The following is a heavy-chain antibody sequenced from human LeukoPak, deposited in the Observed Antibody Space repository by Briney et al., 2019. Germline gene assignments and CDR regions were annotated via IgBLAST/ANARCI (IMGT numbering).Heavy chain of an antibody. CDR1: GFTFSDYG. V-gene: IGHV3-30*02. CDR3: AKGGSSSHNWFDP. Sequence: PGGSLRLSCAASGFTFSDYGMHWVRQAPGKGLEWVAFVRSDGSNEYYPDSAKGRFTISRDNSRNTLYLQMNSLRAEDTAVYYCAKGGSSSHNWFDPWGQGTLVTVSS. CDR2: VRSDGSNE. D-gene: IGHD6-13*01. J-gene: IGHJ5*02.